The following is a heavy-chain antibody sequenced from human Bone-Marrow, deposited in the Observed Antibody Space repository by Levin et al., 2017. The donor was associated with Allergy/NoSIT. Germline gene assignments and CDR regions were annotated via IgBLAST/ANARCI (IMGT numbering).Heavy chain of an antibody. CDR2: VSSSGTTI. Sequence: PGESLKISCAASGFTFSDYYMSWIRQAPGKGLEWVSYVSSSGTTIYYADSVKGRFTISRDNAKNSLYLQMNSLRAEDTAVYYCARPYSDYEPHFEYWGQGTLVTVSS. CDR3: ARPYSDYEPHFEY. D-gene: IGHD5-12*01. V-gene: IGHV3-11*01. CDR1: GFTFSDYY. J-gene: IGHJ4*02.